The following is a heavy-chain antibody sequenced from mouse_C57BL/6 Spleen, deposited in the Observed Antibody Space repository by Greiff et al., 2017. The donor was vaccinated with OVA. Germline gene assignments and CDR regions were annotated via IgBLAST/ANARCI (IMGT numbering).Heavy chain of an antibody. V-gene: IGHV1-47*01. CDR1: GYTFTTYP. D-gene: IGHD2-4*01. CDR2: FHPYNDDT. Sequence: VKLVESGAELVKPGASVKMSCKASGYTFTTYPIEWMKQNHGKSLEWIGNFHPYNDDTKYNEKFKGKATLTVEKSSSTVYLELSRLTSDDSAVYYCARRRDYDYEVYFDYWGQGTTLTVSS. CDR3: ARRRDYDYEVYFDY. J-gene: IGHJ2*01.